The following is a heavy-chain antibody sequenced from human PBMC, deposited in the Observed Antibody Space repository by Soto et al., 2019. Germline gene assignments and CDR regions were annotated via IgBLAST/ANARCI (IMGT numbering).Heavy chain of an antibody. V-gene: IGHV5-10-1*01. CDR1: GYSFTSYW. CDR2: IDPSDSYT. J-gene: IGHJ3*02. CDR3: ARGEYGDYGDYVAFDI. D-gene: IGHD4-17*01. Sequence: GASLQISCKGSGYSFTSYWISWVRQMPGKGLEWIGRIDPSDSYTNYSPSFQGHVTISADKSISTAYLQWSSLKASDTAMYYCARGEYGDYGDYVAFDIWGQGTMVTVSS.